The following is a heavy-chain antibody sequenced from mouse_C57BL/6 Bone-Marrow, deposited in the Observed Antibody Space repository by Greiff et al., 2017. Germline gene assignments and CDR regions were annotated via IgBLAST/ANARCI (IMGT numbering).Heavy chain of an antibody. CDR2: ISDGGSYT. CDR1: GFTFSSYA. D-gene: IGHD1-1*01. Sequence: DVMLVESGGGLVKPGGSLKLSCAASGFTFSSYAMSWVRQTPEKRLEWVATISDGGSYTYYPDNVKGRFTISRDNAKNNLYLQMSHLKSEDTAMYYCARSLTTVVDYSAMDYWGQGTSVTVSS. CDR3: ARSLTTVVDYSAMDY. V-gene: IGHV5-4*03. J-gene: IGHJ4*01.